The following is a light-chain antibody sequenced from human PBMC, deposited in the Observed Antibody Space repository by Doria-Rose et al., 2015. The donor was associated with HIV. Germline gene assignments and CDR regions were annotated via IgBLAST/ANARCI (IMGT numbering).Light chain of an antibody. CDR2: DGS. CDR1: QSFSSTY. V-gene: IGKV3-20*01. Sequence: LTQSLGTLSLSPGERATLSCRASQSFSSTYLAWYQQKPGQAPSLLIYDGSTRATGIPDRFSASVSGTDFTLTINRLEPEDFALYYCHQYGTSWAFGQGTKVEI. J-gene: IGKJ1*01. CDR3: HQYGTSWA.